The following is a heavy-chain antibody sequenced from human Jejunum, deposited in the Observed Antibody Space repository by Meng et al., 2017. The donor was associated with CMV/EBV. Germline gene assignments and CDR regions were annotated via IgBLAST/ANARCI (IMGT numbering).Heavy chain of an antibody. V-gene: IGHV3-23*03. CDR2: VYISGRSK. CDR1: GFRFSSYA. J-gene: IGHJ3*01. Sequence: SGFRFSSYAMNWVRQAPGKGLEWIAVVYISGRSKYYADSVKGRFTISRDNSKNMVYLQMNNLRVEDTAVYYCAKDRGGSDDAYDVWGQGAAVTVSS. D-gene: IGHD3-16*01. CDR3: AKDRGGSDDAYDV.